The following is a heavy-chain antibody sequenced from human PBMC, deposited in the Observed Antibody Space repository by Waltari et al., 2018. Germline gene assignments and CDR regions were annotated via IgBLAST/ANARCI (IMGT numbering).Heavy chain of an antibody. CDR2: INSDGSST. Sequence: EVQLVESGGGLVQPGGSLRLSCAASGFTFSSYWMHWVRQAPGKGLVGVSRINSDGSSTSYADSVKGRFTISRDNAKNTLYLQMNSLRAEDTAVYYCAREGLVDTAMVTFFDIWGQGTMATVSS. CDR3: AREGLVDTAMVTFFDI. J-gene: IGHJ3*02. CDR1: GFTFSSYW. D-gene: IGHD5-18*01. V-gene: IGHV3-74*01.